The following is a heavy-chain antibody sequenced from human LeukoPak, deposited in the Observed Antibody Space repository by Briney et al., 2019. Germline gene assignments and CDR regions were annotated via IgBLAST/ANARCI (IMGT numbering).Heavy chain of an antibody. V-gene: IGHV3-53*01. J-gene: IGHJ4*02. CDR2: IYSGGST. D-gene: IGHD1-26*01. CDR1: GFTVSSNY. Sequence: GGSLRLSCAASGFTVSSNYMSWVRQAPGKGLEWVSVIYSGGSTYYADSVKGRFTISRDNSKNTLYLQMNSPRAEDTAVYYCARNSGSYYWVDFWGQGTLVTVSS. CDR3: ARNSGSYYWVDF.